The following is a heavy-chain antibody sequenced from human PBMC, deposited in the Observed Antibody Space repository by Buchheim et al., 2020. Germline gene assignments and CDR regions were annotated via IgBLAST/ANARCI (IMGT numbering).Heavy chain of an antibody. Sequence: EVQLVESGGGLVKPGGSLRLSCAASGFTFSNAWMSWVRQAPGKGLEWVGRIKRKTDGGTTDYAAPVKGRFPISRDDSKNTLYLQMNSLKTEDTAVYYCTTDSSSWYPPDYWGQGTL. D-gene: IGHD6-13*01. J-gene: IGHJ4*02. V-gene: IGHV3-15*01. CDR3: TTDSSSWYPPDY. CDR2: IKRKTDGGTT. CDR1: GFTFSNAW.